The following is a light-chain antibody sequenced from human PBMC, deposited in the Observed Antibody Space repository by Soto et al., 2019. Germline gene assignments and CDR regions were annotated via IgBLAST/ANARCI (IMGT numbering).Light chain of an antibody. V-gene: IGLV2-14*01. Sequence: QSVLTQPASVSGSPGQSITISCTGTSRDVGYYNRVSWYQHHPGKAPKLVMFDVSARPSGVSHRFSGSKSANTASLTISGLQAEDEADYYCSSYSTTSPYVFGTGTKLTVL. CDR3: SSYSTTSPYV. CDR2: DVS. J-gene: IGLJ1*01. CDR1: SRDVGYYNR.